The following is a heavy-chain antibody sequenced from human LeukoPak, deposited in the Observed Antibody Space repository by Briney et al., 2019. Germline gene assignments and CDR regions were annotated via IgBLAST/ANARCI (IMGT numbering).Heavy chain of an antibody. Sequence: PSETLSLTCTVSGGSISSYYWSWIRQPPGKGLEWIGYIYYSGGTNYNPSLKSRVTISVDTSKNQFSLKLSSVTAADTAVYYCARHRANSNFDYWGQGTLVTVSS. D-gene: IGHD1-1*01. CDR3: ARHRANSNFDY. V-gene: IGHV4-59*08. CDR1: GGSISSYY. CDR2: IYYSGGT. J-gene: IGHJ4*02.